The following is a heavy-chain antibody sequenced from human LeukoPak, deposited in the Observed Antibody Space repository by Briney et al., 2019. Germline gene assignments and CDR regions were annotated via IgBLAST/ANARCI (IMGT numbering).Heavy chain of an antibody. J-gene: IGHJ5*02. D-gene: IGHD2-2*02. CDR1: GGSTSSRSYY. V-gene: IGHV4-39*07. Sequence: SEPLSLTCAVSGGSTSSRSYYWGWIRQPPGKGLEWFGSIYYSGSTYYNPSLKSRVTISVDTSKNQFSLKLSSVTAADTAVYYCARYQLLYDWFDPWGQGTLVTVSS. CDR2: IYYSGST. CDR3: ARYQLLYDWFDP.